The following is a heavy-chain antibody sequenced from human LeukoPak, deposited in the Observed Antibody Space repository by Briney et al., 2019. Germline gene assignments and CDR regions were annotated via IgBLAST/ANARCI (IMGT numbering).Heavy chain of an antibody. V-gene: IGHV3-30*04. J-gene: IGHJ4*02. D-gene: IGHD2-2*01. CDR3: ATSKERSTWGRHALDF. CDR1: GFIFSDSG. Sequence: GTSLRLSCTGSGFIFSDSGMHWVRQAPGKGLEWMAILSYDGSLKYYADSVKGRFTIPRDNSKNTLYLQLNSLRVEDTAVYYCATSKERSTWGRHALDFWGQGTLVTVSS. CDR2: LSYDGSLK.